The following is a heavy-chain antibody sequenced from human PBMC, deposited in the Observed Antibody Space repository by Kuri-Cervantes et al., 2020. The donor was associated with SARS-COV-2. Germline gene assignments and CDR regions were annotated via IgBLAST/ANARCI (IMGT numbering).Heavy chain of an antibody. D-gene: IGHD3-10*01. J-gene: IGHJ6*03. V-gene: IGHV1-69*13. CDR2: IIPMFGTV. Sequence: SVKVSCKASGGTFNNQCISWVRQAPGQGLEWMGGIIPMFGTVKYAQKFQGRLTVTADDSTSIAYMELSSLSSEDTAVYYCGRGRLRGVPNYYYYYMEIWGKGTTVTSP. CDR3: GRGRLRGVPNYYYYYMEI. CDR1: GGTFNNQC.